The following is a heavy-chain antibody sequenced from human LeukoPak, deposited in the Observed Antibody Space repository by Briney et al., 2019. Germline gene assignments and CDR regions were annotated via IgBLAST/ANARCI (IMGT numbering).Heavy chain of an antibody. J-gene: IGHJ4*02. CDR3: ARGDGYNVDY. D-gene: IGHD5-24*01. CDR1: GFTFSSYE. CDR2: ISSSGSTI. Sequence: GGSLRLSCAASGFTFSSYEMNWVRQAPGKGLEWVSDISSSGSTIYYADSVKGRFTISRDNAKNSLYLQMNSLRAEDTAVYYCARGDGYNVDYWGQGTLVTASS. V-gene: IGHV3-48*03.